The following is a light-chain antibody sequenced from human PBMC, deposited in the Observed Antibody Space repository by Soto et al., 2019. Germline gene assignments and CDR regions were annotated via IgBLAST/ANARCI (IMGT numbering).Light chain of an antibody. CDR3: QQRSNWPPWT. V-gene: IGKV3-11*01. Sequence: EIVLTQSPATISVSPGERATLSCRASQSVSSSLAWYQQKPGRAPRLLIYDASNRATGIPARFSGSGSGTDFTLTISSLEPEDFAVYYCQQRSNWPPWTFGQGTKVDIK. J-gene: IGKJ1*01. CDR1: QSVSSS. CDR2: DAS.